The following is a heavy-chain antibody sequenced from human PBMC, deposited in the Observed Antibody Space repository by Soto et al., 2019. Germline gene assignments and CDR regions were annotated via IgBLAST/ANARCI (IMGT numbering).Heavy chain of an antibody. CDR2: INAGNGNK. Sequence: VASVKVSCKASGYTFTSYAMHWVRQAPGQRLEWMGWINAGNGNKKYSQKFQGRVTITRDTSASTAYMELSSLRSEDTAVYYCARAVGGPTSNLDYWGQGTLVTVSS. CDR1: GYTFTSYA. J-gene: IGHJ4*02. V-gene: IGHV1-3*01. CDR3: ARAVGGPTSNLDY. D-gene: IGHD3-16*01.